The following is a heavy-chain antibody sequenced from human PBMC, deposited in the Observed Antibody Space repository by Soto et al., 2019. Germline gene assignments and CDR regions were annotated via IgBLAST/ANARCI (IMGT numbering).Heavy chain of an antibody. V-gene: IGHV3-7*03. CDR1: GFTFIDYW. CDR2: IKFDGSEK. J-gene: IGHJ4*02. D-gene: IGHD2-2*01. Sequence: PGGSLRLSCASSGFTFIDYWMSWVRQAPGKGPEWVANIKFDGSEKQYVDSVKGRFSISRDNSRNSLFLQMNSLRAGDTAVYYCVKDGGYCSSTTCYSPRNHYFDSWGQGTLVTVSS. CDR3: VKDGGYCSSTTCYSPRNHYFDS.